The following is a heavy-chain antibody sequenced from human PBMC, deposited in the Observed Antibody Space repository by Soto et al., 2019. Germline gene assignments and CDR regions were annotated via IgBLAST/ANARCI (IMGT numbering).Heavy chain of an antibody. D-gene: IGHD6-13*01. V-gene: IGHV4-59*08. J-gene: IGHJ4*02. CDR2: IYYSGST. CDR1: GGSISSYY. Sequence: QVQLQESGPGLVKPSETLSLTCTVSGGSISSYYWSWIRQPPGKGLEWIGYIYYSGSTNYNPSLKSRVTISVDTSKNQFSLKLSSVTAADTAVYYCARLTIAATDGGDDYWGQGTLVTVSS. CDR3: ARLTIAATDGGDDY.